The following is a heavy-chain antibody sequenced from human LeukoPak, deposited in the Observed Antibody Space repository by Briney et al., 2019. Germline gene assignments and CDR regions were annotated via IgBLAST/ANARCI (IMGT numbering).Heavy chain of an antibody. J-gene: IGHJ4*02. V-gene: IGHV3-23*01. CDR3: AKVVTRLTMMYQFDY. D-gene: IGHD3-22*01. CDR2: LNGSGGTT. CDR1: GFTFSNYA. Sequence: GGSLRLSCAASGFTFSNYAMSWVRQAAGKGLEWVSGLNGSGGTTYYADSVKGRFTISRDNSKNTLYLEMNSLRAEDTAVYYCAKVVTRLTMMYQFDYWGQGALVTVSS.